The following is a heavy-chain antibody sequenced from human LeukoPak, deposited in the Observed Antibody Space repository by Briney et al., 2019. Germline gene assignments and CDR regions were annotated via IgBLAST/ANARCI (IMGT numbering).Heavy chain of an antibody. J-gene: IGHJ4*02. CDR1: GGTFSSYA. CDR3: ASRSPPDYYDSSGDYYFDY. D-gene: IGHD3-22*01. Sequence: SVKVSCKASGGTFSSYAISWVRQAPGQGLEWMGGIIPIFGTANYAQKFQGRVTITTDESTSTAYMELSSLRSEDTAVYYCASRSPPDYYDSSGDYYFDYWGQGTLVTVSS. V-gene: IGHV1-69*05. CDR2: IIPIFGTA.